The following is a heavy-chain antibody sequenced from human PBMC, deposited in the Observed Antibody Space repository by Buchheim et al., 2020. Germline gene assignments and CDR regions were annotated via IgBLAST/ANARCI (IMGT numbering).Heavy chain of an antibody. J-gene: IGHJ5*02. CDR1: GGSISSGGYS. CDR2: IYYSGST. D-gene: IGHD3-16*02. V-gene: IGHV4-30-4*07. CDR3: ARGDYVWGSYRYTGWFDP. Sequence: QVQLQESGPGLVKPSQTLSLTCAVSGGSISSGGYSWSWIRQPPGKGLEWIGYIYYSGSTYYNPSLKSRVTITVETSKNQFILTLSSVTAADTAVYYCARGDYVWGSYRYTGWFDPWGQGTL.